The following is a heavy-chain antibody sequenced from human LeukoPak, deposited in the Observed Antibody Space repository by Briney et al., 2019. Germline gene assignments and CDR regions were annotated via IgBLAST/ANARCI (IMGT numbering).Heavy chain of an antibody. J-gene: IGHJ4*02. CDR2: IRYDGSNK. V-gene: IGHV3-30*02. CDR3: ARDQTPFY. D-gene: IGHD2-15*01. Sequence: GGSLRLSCAASGFTFSSYGMHWVRQAPGKGLEWVAFIRYDGSNKYYADSVKGRFTISRDNSKNTLYLHVNSLRPEDTAVYYCARDQTPFYWGQGSLVTVSS. CDR1: GFTFSSYG.